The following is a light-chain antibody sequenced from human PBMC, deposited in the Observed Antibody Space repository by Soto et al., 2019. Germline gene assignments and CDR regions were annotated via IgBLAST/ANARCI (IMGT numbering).Light chain of an antibody. CDR1: QSLSGY. CDR3: QQYNNWPRT. CDR2: DAS. V-gene: IGKV3-11*01. J-gene: IGKJ1*01. Sequence: EIVLTQSPATLSLSLGESATLSCRASQSLSGYLAWYQQKPGQAPRLLIYDASHRATGIPARFTGSGSGTDFTLTISRVEPEDFAVYYCQQYNNWPRTFGQGTKVEIK.